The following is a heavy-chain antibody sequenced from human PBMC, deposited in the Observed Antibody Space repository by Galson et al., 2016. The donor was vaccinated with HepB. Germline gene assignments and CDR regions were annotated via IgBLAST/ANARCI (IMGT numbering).Heavy chain of an antibody. CDR1: GYTFTDYG. V-gene: IGHV1-18*01. J-gene: IGHJ3*01. Sequence: SVKVSCKASGYTFTDYGISWVRQAPGQGLEWMAWISGDNAYTQYAQKFHDRVTMTTETSTNTAYMELSSLRSEDTAVYYCATDRQWLVRAFHFWGQGTKVTVSS. D-gene: IGHD6-19*01. CDR3: ATDRQWLVRAFHF. CDR2: ISGDNAYT.